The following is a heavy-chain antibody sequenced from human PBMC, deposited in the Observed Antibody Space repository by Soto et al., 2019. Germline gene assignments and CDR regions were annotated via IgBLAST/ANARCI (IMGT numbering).Heavy chain of an antibody. D-gene: IGHD6-13*01. CDR2: INAYNGNT. CDR1: GYTFTTYG. CDR3: ARDQYSSTWKLDY. J-gene: IGHJ4*02. Sequence: QVQLVQSGAEVKKPGASVKVSCKASGYTFTTYGISWVRQAPGQGLEWMGWINAYNGNTNYAQKLQGRVTMTTDTSTSTAYIELRSLRSDDTAVYYCARDQYSSTWKLDYWGQGTLVTVSS. V-gene: IGHV1-18*01.